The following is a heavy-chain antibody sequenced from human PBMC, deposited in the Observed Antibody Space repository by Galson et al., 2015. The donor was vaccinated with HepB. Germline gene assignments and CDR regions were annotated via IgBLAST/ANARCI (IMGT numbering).Heavy chain of an antibody. Sequence: LRLSCAASGFSFSDHYMSWIRQAPGKGLEWISYISASSTYTTYADSVKGRFTISRDNAKKSLYLQMNSLRAEDTAVYYCARDGDYLSYRPHWFDPWGQGTPVTVSS. CDR2: ISASSTYT. J-gene: IGHJ5*02. V-gene: IGHV3-11*06. D-gene: IGHD4-17*01. CDR3: ARDGDYLSYRPHWFDP. CDR1: GFSFSDHY.